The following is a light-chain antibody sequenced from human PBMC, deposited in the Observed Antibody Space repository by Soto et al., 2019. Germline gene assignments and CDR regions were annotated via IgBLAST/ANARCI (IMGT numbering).Light chain of an antibody. CDR3: QASDRSVNYV. V-gene: IGLV3-1*01. CDR2: QDN. J-gene: IGLJ1*01. Sequence: SYELTQPPSVSVSPGQTASITCSGEKLGDKFACWYQQKPGQSPVLVIYQDNKRPSGIPDRFSGSNSGNTATLTISGTQAMDQADYYCQASDRSVNYVFGTGTKVTVL. CDR1: KLGDKF.